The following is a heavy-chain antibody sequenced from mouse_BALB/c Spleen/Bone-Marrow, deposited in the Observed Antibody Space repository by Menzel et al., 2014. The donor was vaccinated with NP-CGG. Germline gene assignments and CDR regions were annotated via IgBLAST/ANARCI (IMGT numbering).Heavy chain of an antibody. V-gene: IGHV5-17*02. J-gene: IGHJ3*01. CDR3: ARGAARATWFAY. Sequence: EVQLQESGGGLVQPGGSRKLSCAASGFTFSSFGMHWVRQAPEKGLEWVAYISSGSSTIYYADTVKGRFTISRDNPKNTLFLQMTSLRSDDTAMYYCARGAARATWFAYWGQGTLVTVSA. CDR2: ISSGSSTI. CDR1: GFTFSSFG. D-gene: IGHD3-1*01.